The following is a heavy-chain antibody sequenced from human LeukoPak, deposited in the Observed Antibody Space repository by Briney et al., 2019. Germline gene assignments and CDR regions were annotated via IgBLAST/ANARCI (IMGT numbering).Heavy chain of an antibody. Sequence: GGSLRLSCAASGFTFNIYSMNWVRQAPGKGLGWVSSISSTSSHKYYADSVKGRFTVSRDNAKNSLYLQMTSLRAEDTAVYYCAREFADSWGQGTLVIVSS. V-gene: IGHV3-21*01. CDR3: AREFADS. J-gene: IGHJ4*02. CDR2: ISSTSSHK. CDR1: GFTFNIYS.